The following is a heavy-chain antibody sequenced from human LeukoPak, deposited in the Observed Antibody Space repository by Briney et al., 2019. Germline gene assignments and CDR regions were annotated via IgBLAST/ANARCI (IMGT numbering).Heavy chain of an antibody. CDR2: INSDGSST. J-gene: IGHJ3*02. D-gene: IGHD6-19*01. V-gene: IGHV3-74*01. CDR1: GFTFSSYW. CDR3: ARDKKTSSGWYLKNYDAFDI. Sequence: GGSLRLSCAASGFTFSSYWMHWVRHAPGKGLVWVSRINSDGSSTSYADSVKGRFTISRDNAKNTLYLQMNSLRAEDTAVYYCARDKKTSSGWYLKNYDAFDIWGQGTMVTVSS.